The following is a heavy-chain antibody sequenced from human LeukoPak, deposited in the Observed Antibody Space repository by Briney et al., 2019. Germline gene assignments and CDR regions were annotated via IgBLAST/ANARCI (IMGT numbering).Heavy chain of an antibody. V-gene: IGHV3-7*03. CDR3: ARDQGIRFLEWFRGYYFDY. Sequence: PGGSLRLSCAASGFTFSSYWMSWVRQAPGKGLEWVANIKRDGSEKYYVDSVKGRFTISRDNAKNSLYLQMNSLRAEDTAVYYCARDQGIRFLEWFRGYYFDYWGQGTLVTVSS. CDR2: IKRDGSEK. D-gene: IGHD3-3*01. J-gene: IGHJ4*02. CDR1: GFTFSSYW.